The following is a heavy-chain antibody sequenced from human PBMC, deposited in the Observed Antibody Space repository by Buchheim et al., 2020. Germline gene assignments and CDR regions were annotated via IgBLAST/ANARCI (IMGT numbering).Heavy chain of an antibody. CDR3: ARDDSGFYSGSFYYYYGMDV. CDR1: GGSISSSDW. J-gene: IGHJ6*02. CDR2: IYHSGST. V-gene: IGHV4-4*02. D-gene: IGHD1-26*01. Sequence: QVQLQESGPGLVKPSGTLSLTCAVSGGSISSSDWWSWVRQPPGKGLEWIGEIYHSGSTNYNPSLKSRVTISVDKSKNQFSLKLSSVTAADTAVYYCARDDSGFYSGSFYYYYGMDVWGQGTT.